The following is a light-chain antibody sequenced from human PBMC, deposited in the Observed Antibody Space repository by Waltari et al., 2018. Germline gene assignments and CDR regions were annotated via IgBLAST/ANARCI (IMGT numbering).Light chain of an antibody. CDR3: QTGGHGTWV. J-gene: IGLJ3*02. Sequence: QLVLTQSPSASASLGASVKLTCTLSSGHSTNIIAWLQQHPEKGPRYLMNVNSDGSHNKGVGIPDRFSGPSSGAERYLTIASLQSEDEADYYCQTGGHGTWVFGGGTRLTVL. V-gene: IGLV4-69*01. CDR1: SGHSTNI. CDR2: VNSDGSH.